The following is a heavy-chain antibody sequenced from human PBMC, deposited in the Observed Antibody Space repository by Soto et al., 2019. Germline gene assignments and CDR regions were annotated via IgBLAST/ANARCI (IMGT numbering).Heavy chain of an antibody. Sequence: GASVKVSCKASGYTFTGYYMHWVRQAPGQGLEWMGWINPNSGGTNYAQKFRGWVTMTRDTSISTAYMELSRLRSDDTAVYYCARSPPWAYYYDSSGYFNWFDPWGQGTLVTVSS. CDR2: INPNSGGT. CDR3: ARSPPWAYYYDSSGYFNWFDP. D-gene: IGHD3-22*01. CDR1: GYTFTGYY. J-gene: IGHJ5*02. V-gene: IGHV1-2*04.